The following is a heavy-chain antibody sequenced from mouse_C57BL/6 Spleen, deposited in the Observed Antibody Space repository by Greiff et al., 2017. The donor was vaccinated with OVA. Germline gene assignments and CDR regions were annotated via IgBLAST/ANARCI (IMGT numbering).Heavy chain of an antibody. Sequence: VKLVESGPELVKPGASVKISCKASGYAFSSSWMNWVKQRPGKGLEWIGRIYPGDGDTNYNGKFKGKATLTADKSSSTAYMQLSSLTSEDSAVYFCARSDGNWYFDVWGTGTTVTVSS. CDR1: GYAFSSSW. CDR2: IYPGDGDT. CDR3: ARSDGNWYFDV. D-gene: IGHD1-1*01. V-gene: IGHV1-82*01. J-gene: IGHJ1*03.